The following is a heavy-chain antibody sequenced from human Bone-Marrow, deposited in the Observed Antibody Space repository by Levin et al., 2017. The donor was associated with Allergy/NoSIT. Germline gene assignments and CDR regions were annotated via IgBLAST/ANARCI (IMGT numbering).Heavy chain of an antibody. V-gene: IGHV1-69*06. CDR3: ARSPQLANPTRGYYYYMDV. CDR2: IIPIFGTA. J-gene: IGHJ6*03. CDR1: GGTFSSYA. D-gene: IGHD2-2*01. Sequence: KISCKASGGTFSSYAISWVRQAPGQGLEWMGGIIPIFGTANYAQKFQGRVTITADKSTSTAYMELSSLRSEDTAVYYCARSPQLANPTRGYYYYMDVWGKGTTVTVSS.